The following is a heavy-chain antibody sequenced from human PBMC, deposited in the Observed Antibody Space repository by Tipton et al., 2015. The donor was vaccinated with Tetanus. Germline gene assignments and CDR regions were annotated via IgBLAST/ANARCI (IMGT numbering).Heavy chain of an antibody. CDR1: GLTFSDAW. D-gene: IGHD3-3*01. V-gene: IGHV3-15*04. Sequence: VQLVQSGGGLVKPGESLRLSCAASGLTFSDAWMSWVRQAPGKGLEWVGRIASKAGGETTDYAGPVKGRFIISRDDSKSNVYLEMRSLQSEDTAIYYCAADLLESDGHSFDCWGQGTLVSVSA. J-gene: IGHJ4*02. CDR3: AADLLESDGHSFDC. CDR2: IASKAGGETT.